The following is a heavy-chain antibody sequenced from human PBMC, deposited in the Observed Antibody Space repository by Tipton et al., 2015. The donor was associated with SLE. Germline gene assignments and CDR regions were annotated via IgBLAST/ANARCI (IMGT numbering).Heavy chain of an antibody. V-gene: IGHV4-39*07. D-gene: IGHD2-8*01. CDR3: ARGYSSEGVCYSFGLFDY. J-gene: IGHJ4*02. CDR2: LYYSGNT. Sequence: LRLSCTVSGGSIRSSRHFWGWIRQPPGKGLEWIGVLYYSGNTYYNPSLKSPVTLSIDTSKNQFSLKMRSVTAADTAVYFCARGYSSEGVCYSFGLFDYWRRVNLVTVSS. CDR1: GGSIRSSRHF.